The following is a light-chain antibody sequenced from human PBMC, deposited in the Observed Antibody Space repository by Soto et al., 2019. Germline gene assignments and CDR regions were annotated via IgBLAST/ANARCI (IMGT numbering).Light chain of an antibody. CDR3: SLYAGGTDMV. CDR2: DGT. Sequence: QSALTQPPSASGSPGQSVAISCTGTSSDIGAYKYVSWYQQHPGKAPKLLIYDGTTRPSGVPDRFSGSKSGNTASLTVSGLLPEDEADYYCSLYAGGTDMVFGGGTKLTVL. V-gene: IGLV2-8*01. CDR1: SSDIGAYKY. J-gene: IGLJ2*01.